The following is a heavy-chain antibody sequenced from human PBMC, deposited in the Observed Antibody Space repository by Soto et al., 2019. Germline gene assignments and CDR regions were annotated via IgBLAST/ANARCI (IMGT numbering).Heavy chain of an antibody. CDR3: ARRLDYDRSGFEGGGMDV. V-gene: IGHV4-39*01. J-gene: IGHJ6*02. CDR2: IYYSGST. D-gene: IGHD3-22*01. Sequence: QLQLQESGPGLVKPSETLSLTCTVSGGSIRSSSYYWGWIRQPPGKGLEWIGSIYYSGSTYYNPCHKSRVTISVDTSKNQFALKLSSVTAADTAVYYCARRLDYDRSGFEGGGMDVWGQGTTVTVSS. CDR1: GGSIRSSSYY.